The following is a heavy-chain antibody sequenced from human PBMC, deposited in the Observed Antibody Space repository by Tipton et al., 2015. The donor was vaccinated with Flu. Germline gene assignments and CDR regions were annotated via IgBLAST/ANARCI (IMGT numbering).Heavy chain of an antibody. D-gene: IGHD6-25*01. Sequence: SLRLSCATSGFAFSNYWMHWVRQAPGKGLVWVGRINSDGSGTVYADSVKGRFTISRDNAESTLFLHMNSLRVDDTGFYYRASAAVGGWGQGTLVTVSS. J-gene: IGHJ4*02. V-gene: IGHV3-74*01. CDR3: ASAAVGG. CDR1: GFAFSNYW. CDR2: INSDGSGT.